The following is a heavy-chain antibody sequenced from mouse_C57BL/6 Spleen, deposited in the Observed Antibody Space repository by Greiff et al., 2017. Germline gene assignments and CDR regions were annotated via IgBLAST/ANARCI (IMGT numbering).Heavy chain of an antibody. V-gene: IGHV5-6*02. D-gene: IGHD1-1*01. CDR2: ISSGGSYT. CDR1: GFTFSSYG. J-gene: IGHJ2*01. Sequence: DVKLVESGGDLVKPGGSLKLSCAASGFTFSSYGMSWVRQTPDKRLEWVATISSGGSYTYYPDSVKGRFTISRDNAKNTLYLQMSSLKSEDSAMYYSARQDYGSSLYFDDWGQGTTLTVSS. CDR3: ARQDYGSSLYFDD.